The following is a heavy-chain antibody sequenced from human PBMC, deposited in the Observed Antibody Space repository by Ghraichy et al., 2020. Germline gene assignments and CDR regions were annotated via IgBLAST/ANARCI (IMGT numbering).Heavy chain of an antibody. Sequence: SETLSLTCAVYGGSFSGYYWSWIRQPPGKGLEWIGEINHSGSTNYNPSLKSRVTISVDTSKNQFSLKLSSVTAADTAVYYCARPTGDRPEYYFDYWGQGTLVTVSS. CDR3: ARPTGDRPEYYFDY. CDR1: GGSFSGYY. D-gene: IGHD7-27*01. J-gene: IGHJ4*02. CDR2: INHSGST. V-gene: IGHV4-34*01.